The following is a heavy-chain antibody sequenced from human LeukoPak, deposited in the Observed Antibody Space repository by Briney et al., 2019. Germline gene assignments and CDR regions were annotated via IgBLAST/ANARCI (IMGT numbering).Heavy chain of an antibody. CDR1: GGSISSYY. Sequence: KPSETLSLTCTVSGGSISSYYWSWIRQPPGKGLEWIGYIHYSGSTNYNPSLKSRVTISVDTSKNQFSLKLSSVTAADTAVYYCARTYSGYDYGDYYFDYWGQGTLVTVSS. V-gene: IGHV4-59*01. CDR3: ARTYSGYDYGDYYFDY. J-gene: IGHJ4*02. CDR2: IHYSGST. D-gene: IGHD5-12*01.